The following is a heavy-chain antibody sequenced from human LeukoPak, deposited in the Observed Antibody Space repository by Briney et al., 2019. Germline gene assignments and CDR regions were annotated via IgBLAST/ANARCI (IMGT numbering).Heavy chain of an antibody. D-gene: IGHD6-19*01. J-gene: IGHJ4*02. CDR2: ISSSGSST. Sequence: GRSLRLSCAASGFNFRGYEMNWVRRAPGKGLQWLAYISSSGSSTYYADSVQGRFTISRDNAKNSLYLHMNSLRVDDTAVYYCVGEMDSGWYPYWGPGTLVTVPS. CDR1: GFNFRGYE. V-gene: IGHV3-48*03. CDR3: VGEMDSGWYPY.